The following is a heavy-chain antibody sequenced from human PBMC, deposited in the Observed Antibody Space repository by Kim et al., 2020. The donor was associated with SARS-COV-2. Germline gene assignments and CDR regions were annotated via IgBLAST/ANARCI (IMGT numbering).Heavy chain of an antibody. CDR2: SHYSGKT. D-gene: IGHD6-25*01. Sequence: SETLSLTCNVSGGSISSSSYYWAWIRQPPGKGLDWIVSSHYSGKTFYNPSLKSRVTMSVDTSKRQISVKLNSVTAADTAIYYCAGDSGYGFDIWGQGTMITVSS. CDR3: AGDSGYGFDI. CDR1: GGSISSSSYY. V-gene: IGHV4-39*07. J-gene: IGHJ3*02.